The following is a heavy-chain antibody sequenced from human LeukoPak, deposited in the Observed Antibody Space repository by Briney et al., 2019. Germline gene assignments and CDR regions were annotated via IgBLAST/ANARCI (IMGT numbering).Heavy chain of an antibody. CDR2: IYYSGST. D-gene: IGHD2-21*02. V-gene: IGHV4-39*01. CDR3: ARHPLYCGGDCSIYFDY. J-gene: IGHJ4*02. CDR1: GGSISSSSYY. Sequence: SETLSLTCTVSGGSISSSSYYWGWIRQPPGKGLEWIGSIYYSGSTNYNPSLKSRVTISVDTSKNQFSLKLSSVTTADTAVYYCARHPLYCGGDCSIYFDYWGQGTLVTVSS.